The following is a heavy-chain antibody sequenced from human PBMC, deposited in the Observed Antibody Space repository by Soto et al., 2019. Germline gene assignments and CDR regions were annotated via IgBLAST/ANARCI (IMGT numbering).Heavy chain of an antibody. Sequence: QLQLQESGPGLVKPSETLSLTCTVSGGSISSSSYYWGWIRQPPGKGLEWIGSIYYNGSTSYNPSLKRRVTISVDTSKNQFSLKLSSVTAADTAVYYGARHGPVTISEYYFAYWVQGTLVTVSS. CDR2: IYYNGST. CDR1: GGSISSSSYY. D-gene: IGHD3-3*01. CDR3: ARHGPVTISEYYFAY. J-gene: IGHJ4*02. V-gene: IGHV4-39*01.